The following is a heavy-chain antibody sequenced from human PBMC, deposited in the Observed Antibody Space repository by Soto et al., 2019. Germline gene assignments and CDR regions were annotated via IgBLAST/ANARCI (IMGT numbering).Heavy chain of an antibody. CDR2: IGTAGDT. D-gene: IGHD3-22*01. CDR3: ARVNNYYDSSGFDAFDI. CDR1: GFTFSSYD. V-gene: IGHV3-13*01. Sequence: GGSLRLSCAASGFTFSSYDMHWVRQATGKGLEWVSAIGTAGDTYYPGSVKGRFTISRENAKNSLYLQMNSLRAGDTAVYYCARVNNYYDSSGFDAFDIWGQGTMVTVPS. J-gene: IGHJ3*02.